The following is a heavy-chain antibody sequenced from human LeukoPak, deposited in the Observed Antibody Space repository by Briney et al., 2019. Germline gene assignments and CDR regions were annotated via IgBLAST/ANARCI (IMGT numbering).Heavy chain of an antibody. CDR1: GYSISSGYY. CDR3: ARGDVYSSASDY. J-gene: IGHJ4*02. CDR2: IFHSGST. D-gene: IGHD6-19*01. V-gene: IGHV4-38-2*01. Sequence: SETLSLTCAVSGYSISSGYYWVWIRQPPGKGLEWIATIFHSGSTYFNPSLQSRVTISLDTSNNQFSLKLSSVTAADTALYYCARGDVYSSASDYWGQGTLVTVSS.